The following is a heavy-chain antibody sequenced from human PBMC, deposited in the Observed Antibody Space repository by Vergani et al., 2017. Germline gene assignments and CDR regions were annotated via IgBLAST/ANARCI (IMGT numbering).Heavy chain of an antibody. V-gene: IGHV3-21*01. D-gene: IGHD2-2*01. CDR1: GFTFSSYS. CDR2: ISSSSSYI. CDR3: ARGYCSSSSCP. J-gene: IGHJ5*02. Sequence: EVQLVESGGGLVTPGGSLRLSCAASGFTFSSYSMNWVRQAPGKGREGVSSISSSSSYIYYADSVKGRFTISRDNSKNSLYLQMNSMRVEDTAVYYCARGYCSSSSCPWGQGTLVTVSS.